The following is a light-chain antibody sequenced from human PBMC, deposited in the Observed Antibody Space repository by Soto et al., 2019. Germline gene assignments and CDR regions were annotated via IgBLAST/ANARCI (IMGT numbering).Light chain of an antibody. CDR3: QQAYSFPFT. V-gene: IGKV1-12*01. J-gene: IGKJ3*01. CDR1: QIISNW. Sequence: DIQMTQFPSSVSASVGDSVAITCRASQIISNWVAWYQQKPGTAPRLLIYAATTLNSGVPSRFSGRRSGTDFTLTITDLQPEDFANYYCQQAYSFPFTFGPGTKVDLK. CDR2: AAT.